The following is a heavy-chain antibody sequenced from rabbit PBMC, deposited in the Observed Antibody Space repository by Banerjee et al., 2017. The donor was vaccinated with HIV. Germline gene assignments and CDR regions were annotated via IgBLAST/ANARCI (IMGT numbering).Heavy chain of an antibody. Sequence: QLKESGGGLVQPGGSLKLSCKASGIDFSLYYMSWVRQAPGKGLEWIGYIDPIFGTTYYATWVDGRFTISSHNAQNTLWLQLNSLTAADTATYFCARDAGSYSYIDGYFNLWGQGTLVTVS. V-gene: IGHV1S7*01. CDR3: ARDAGSYSYIDGYFNL. CDR2: IDPIFGTT. J-gene: IGHJ4*01. D-gene: IGHD8-1*01. CDR1: GIDFSLYY.